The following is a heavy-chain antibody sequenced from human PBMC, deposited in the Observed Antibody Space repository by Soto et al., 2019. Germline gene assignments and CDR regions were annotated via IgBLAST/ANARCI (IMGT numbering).Heavy chain of an antibody. J-gene: IGHJ4*02. CDR3: ARGPNRDGSSYLDY. Sequence: ASVKVSCKASGYAFTEYYIHWVRQAPGQGLEWMGMINPSGGSTSYAQKFQGRVTMTRDTSTRTVYMELSSLTSEDTAVYYCARGPNRDGSSYLDYWGQVPKCTFSS. CDR2: INPSGGST. CDR1: GYAFTEYY. D-gene: IGHD6-6*01. V-gene: IGHV1-46*01.